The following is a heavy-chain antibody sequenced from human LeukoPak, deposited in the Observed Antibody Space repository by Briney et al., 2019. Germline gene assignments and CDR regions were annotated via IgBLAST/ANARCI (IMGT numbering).Heavy chain of an antibody. CDR3: ARDIVVVVSAQDYYYMDV. CDR2: INPSGGST. CDR1: GYTFTSYY. V-gene: IGHV1-46*01. Sequence: ASVKVSCKASGYTFTSYYMHWVRQAPGQGLEWMGIINPSGGSTSYAQKFQGRVTMTTDTSTTTAYMELRSLRSDDTAVYYCARDIVVVVSAQDYYYMDVWGKGTTVTVSS. J-gene: IGHJ6*03. D-gene: IGHD2-15*01.